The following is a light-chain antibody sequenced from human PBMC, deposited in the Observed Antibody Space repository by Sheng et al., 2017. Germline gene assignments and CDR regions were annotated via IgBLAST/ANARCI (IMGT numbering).Light chain of an antibody. Sequence: ELVLTQSPGTLSLSPGERATLSCRASQSVSSSSLAWYQQRPGQAPRLLIYGASSRATGIPDRFSGSGSGTDFTLTISRLEPEDFAVYYCQQYGSSSWTFGQGTKVEIK. V-gene: IGKV3-20*01. CDR1: QSVSSSS. J-gene: IGKJ1*01. CDR3: QQYGSSSWT. CDR2: GAS.